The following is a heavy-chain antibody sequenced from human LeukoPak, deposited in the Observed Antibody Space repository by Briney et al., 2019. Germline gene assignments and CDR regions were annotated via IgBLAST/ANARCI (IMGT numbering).Heavy chain of an antibody. CDR1: RYTFTSYY. V-gene: IGHV1-46*01. D-gene: IGHD6-19*01. CDR3: ARDYSSGWIDY. Sequence: ASVKVSCKASRYTFTSYYMHWVRQAPGQGLEWMGIINPSGGSTSYAQKFQGRVTMTRDMSTSTVYMELSSLRSEDTAVYYCARDYSSGWIDYWGQGTLVTVSS. J-gene: IGHJ4*02. CDR2: INPSGGST.